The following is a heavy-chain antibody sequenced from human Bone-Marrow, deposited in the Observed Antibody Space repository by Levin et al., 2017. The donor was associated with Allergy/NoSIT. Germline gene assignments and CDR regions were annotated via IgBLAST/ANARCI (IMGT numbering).Heavy chain of an antibody. Sequence: GGSLRLSCATSGFTFSVAWMNWVRQAPGKGLEWVGRIKRNTDGGATDYAAPVKGRFTISRDDSKNMLYLQMNSLTIEDTGVYYCGTDLYDIDFWYAPSGAFDLWGRGTKVTVSS. V-gene: IGHV3-15*05. CDR2: IKRNTDGGAT. CDR1: GFTFSVAW. J-gene: IGHJ3*01. D-gene: IGHD3-3*01. CDR3: GTDLYDIDFWYAPSGAFDL.